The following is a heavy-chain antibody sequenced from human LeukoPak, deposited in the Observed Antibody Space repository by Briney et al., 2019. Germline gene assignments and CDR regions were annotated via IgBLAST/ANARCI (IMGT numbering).Heavy chain of an antibody. Sequence: GGSLRLACAASGFTFSSSTMNWVRQAPGKGLEWVSSISSSSSNTHYADSVKGRFTISRDNAKNSLYMQMNSLRAEDTAVYYCVRGDGRDYWGQGTLVTVSS. CDR3: VRGDGRDY. J-gene: IGHJ4*02. CDR1: GFTFSSST. D-gene: IGHD5-24*01. V-gene: IGHV3-21*01. CDR2: ISSSSSNT.